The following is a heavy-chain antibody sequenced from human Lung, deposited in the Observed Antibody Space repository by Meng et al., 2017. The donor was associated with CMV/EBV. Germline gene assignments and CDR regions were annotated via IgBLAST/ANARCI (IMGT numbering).Heavy chain of an antibody. J-gene: IGHJ4*02. V-gene: IGHV3-74*01. D-gene: IGHD3-22*01. CDR1: GFTFSSYW. Sequence: GGSLRLSCAASGFTFSSYWMHWVRQAPGKGLVWVSRINSDGSSTSYADSVKGRFTISRDNAKNTLYLQMNSLRAEDTAVYYCARSYYYDSSGYYYPFDYWGQGTLVTFSS. CDR2: INSDGSST. CDR3: ARSYYYDSSGYYYPFDY.